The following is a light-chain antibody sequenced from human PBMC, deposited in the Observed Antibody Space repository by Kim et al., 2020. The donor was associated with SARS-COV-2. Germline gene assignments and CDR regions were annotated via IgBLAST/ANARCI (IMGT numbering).Light chain of an antibody. CDR2: NTN. CDR1: SGSVSTGYY. J-gene: IGLJ3*02. CDR3: VLYMGSGIWV. V-gene: IGLV8-61*01. Sequence: QTVVTQEPSFSVSPGGTVTLTCGLSSGSVSTGYYPSWYQQTPGQAPRTLIYNTNTRSSGVPDRFSGSILGNKAALTITGAQAHDESDYYCVLYMGSGIWVFGGGTQLTVL.